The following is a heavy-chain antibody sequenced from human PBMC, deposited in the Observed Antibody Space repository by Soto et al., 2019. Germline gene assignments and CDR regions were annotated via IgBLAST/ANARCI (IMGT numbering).Heavy chain of an antibody. CDR1: GFSFSSYA. D-gene: IGHD2-21*01. CDR2: ISGSGGST. J-gene: IGHJ6*02. Sequence: GGSLRLSCAASGFSFSSYAMSWVRQAPGKGLEWVSAISGSGGSTYYADSVKGRFTISRDNSKNTLYLQMNSLRAEDTAVYYCAKHLIWSPLYGMDVWGQGTTVTVSS. CDR3: AKHLIWSPLYGMDV. V-gene: IGHV3-23*01.